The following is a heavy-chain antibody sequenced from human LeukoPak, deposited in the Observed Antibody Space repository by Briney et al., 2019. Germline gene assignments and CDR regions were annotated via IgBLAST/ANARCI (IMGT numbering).Heavy chain of an antibody. J-gene: IGHJ5*02. CDR2: INHSGST. Sequence: SETLSLTCAVYGGSFSGYYWSWLRQPPGKGLEWIGEINHSGSTNYNPSLKSRVTISVDTSKNQFSLKLSSVTAADTAVYYCARFYCSSTSCYANWFDPWGQGTLVTVSS. D-gene: IGHD2-2*01. V-gene: IGHV4-34*01. CDR3: ARFYCSSTSCYANWFDP. CDR1: GGSFSGYY.